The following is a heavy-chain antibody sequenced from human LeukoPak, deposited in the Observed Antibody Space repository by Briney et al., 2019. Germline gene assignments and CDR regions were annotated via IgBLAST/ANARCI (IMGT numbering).Heavy chain of an antibody. V-gene: IGHV3-43*02. CDR3: AKDLRRITMVRGVISYYYYGMDV. D-gene: IGHD3-10*01. Sequence: PGGSLRLSCAASGFTFDDYAMHWDRQAPGKGLEWVSLISGDGGSTYYADSVKGRFTISRDNSKNSLYLQMNSLRTEDTALYYCAKDLRRITMVRGVISYYYYGMDVWGQGTTVTVSS. CDR2: ISGDGGST. CDR1: GFTFDDYA. J-gene: IGHJ6*02.